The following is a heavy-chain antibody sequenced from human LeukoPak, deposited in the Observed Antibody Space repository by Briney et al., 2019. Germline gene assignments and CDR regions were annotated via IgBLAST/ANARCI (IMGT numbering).Heavy chain of an antibody. D-gene: IGHD6-13*01. Sequence: GGSLRLSCAASGFTFSSYAMSWVRQAPGKGLEWVSAISGSGGSTYHADSVKGRFTISRDNSKNTLYLQMNSLRAEDTAVYYCAKDRSSSWRTLYNWFDPWGQGTLVTVSS. CDR3: AKDRSSSWRTLYNWFDP. V-gene: IGHV3-23*01. J-gene: IGHJ5*02. CDR2: ISGSGGST. CDR1: GFTFSSYA.